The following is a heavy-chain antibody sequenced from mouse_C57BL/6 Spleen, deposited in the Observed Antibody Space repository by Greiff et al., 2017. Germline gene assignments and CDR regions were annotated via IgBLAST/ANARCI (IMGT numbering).Heavy chain of an antibody. CDR1: GYTFTSYW. CDR3: ARFGDYDGLGYFPV. CDR2: IYPGSGST. J-gene: IGHJ1*03. V-gene: IGHV1-55*01. D-gene: IGHD2-4*01. Sequence: VQLQQPGAELVKPGASVKMSCKASGYTFTSYWITWVKQRPGQGLEWIGDIYPGSGSTNYNEKFKSKATLTVDTSSSTAYMQLSSLTSEDSAVXYCARFGDYDGLGYFPVRRTGTTGTVSS.